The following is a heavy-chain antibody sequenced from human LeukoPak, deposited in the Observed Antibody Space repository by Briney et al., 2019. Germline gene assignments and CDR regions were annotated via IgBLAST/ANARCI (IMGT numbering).Heavy chain of an antibody. Sequence: GGSLRLSCAASGFTFSSYAMSWVRQAPGKGLEWVSAISGSGGSTYYAVSVKGRFTISRDNAKNSLYLQMNSLRAEDTAVYYCARHGENIVVVTAIHYYYYMDVWGKGTTVTVSS. CDR3: ARHGENIVVVTAIHYYYYMDV. CDR1: GFTFSSYA. V-gene: IGHV3-23*01. CDR2: ISGSGGST. J-gene: IGHJ6*03. D-gene: IGHD2-21*02.